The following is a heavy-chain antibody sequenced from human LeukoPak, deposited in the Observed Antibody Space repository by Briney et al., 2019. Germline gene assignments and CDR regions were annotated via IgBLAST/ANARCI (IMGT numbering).Heavy chain of an antibody. Sequence: SETLSLTCTVSGGSVSSGSYYWSWIRQPPGKGLEWIGYIYYSGSTYYNPSLKSRVTISVDTSKNQFSLKLSSVTAADTAVYYCARVATIPWAFDIWGQGTMVTVSS. J-gene: IGHJ3*02. V-gene: IGHV4-61*01. CDR1: GGSVSSGSYY. D-gene: IGHD5-12*01. CDR3: ARVATIPWAFDI. CDR2: IYYSGST.